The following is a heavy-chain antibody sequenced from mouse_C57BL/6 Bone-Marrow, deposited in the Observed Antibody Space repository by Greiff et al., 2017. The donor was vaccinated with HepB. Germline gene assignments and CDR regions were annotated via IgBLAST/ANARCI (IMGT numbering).Heavy chain of an antibody. J-gene: IGHJ4*01. CDR2: IHPNSGST. Sequence: LQVSGAELVKPGASVKLSCKASGYTFTSYWMHWVKQRPGQGLEWIGMIHPNSGSTNYNEKFKSKATLTVDKSSSTAYMQLSSLTSEDSAVYYCARYPGSSPIYAMDYWGQGTSVTVSS. CDR3: ARYPGSSPIYAMDY. V-gene: IGHV1-64*01. CDR1: GYTFTSYW. D-gene: IGHD1-1*01.